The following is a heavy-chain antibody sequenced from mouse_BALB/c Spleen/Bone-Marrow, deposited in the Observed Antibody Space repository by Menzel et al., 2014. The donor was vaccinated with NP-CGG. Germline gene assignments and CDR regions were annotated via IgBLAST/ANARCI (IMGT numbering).Heavy chain of an antibody. J-gene: IGHJ1*01. V-gene: IGHV1-87*01. Sequence: VQVVESGAELARPGASVKLSCKASGYTFTSYWMQWVKQRPGQGLEWIGAIYPGDGDTRYTQKFKGKATLTADKSSSTAYMQLSSLASEDSAVYYCARSGNYWYFDVWGAGITVTVSS. D-gene: IGHD2-1*01. CDR1: GYTFTSYW. CDR3: ARSGNYWYFDV. CDR2: IYPGDGDT.